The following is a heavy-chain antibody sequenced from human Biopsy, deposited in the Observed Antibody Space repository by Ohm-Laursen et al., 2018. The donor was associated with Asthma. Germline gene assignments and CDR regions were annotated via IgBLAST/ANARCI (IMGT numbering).Heavy chain of an antibody. CDR3: ARGPPVDRED. V-gene: IGHV4-31*03. D-gene: IGHD5-24*01. J-gene: IGHJ4*02. Sequence: SQTLSLTCTVSGGSISSGGYYWGWVPPHPREGLGGVGYIYYSGSTYYNPSLKSRVTISVDTSKNQFSLKLSSVTAADTAVYYCARGPPVDREDWGQGTLVTVSS. CDR2: IYYSGST. CDR1: GGSISSGGYY.